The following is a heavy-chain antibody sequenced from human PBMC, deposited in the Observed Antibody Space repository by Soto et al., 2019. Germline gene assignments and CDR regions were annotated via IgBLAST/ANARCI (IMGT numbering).Heavy chain of an antibody. Sequence: GGSLRLSCAASGFTFSSYAMSWVRQAPGKGLEWVSASSGSGGSTYYADYVKGRITVSRDNSKNTLYLQMNSLRAEDTAVYYCAKVAESSNWYDPPDYWGQGTLVTVS. CDR1: GFTFSSYA. D-gene: IGHD1-1*01. V-gene: IGHV3-23*01. J-gene: IGHJ4*02. CDR3: AKVAESSNWYDPPDY. CDR2: SSGSGGST.